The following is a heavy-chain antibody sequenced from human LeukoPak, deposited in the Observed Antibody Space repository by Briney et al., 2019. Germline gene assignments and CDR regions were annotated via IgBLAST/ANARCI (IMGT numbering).Heavy chain of an antibody. J-gene: IGHJ5*02. V-gene: IGHV3-11*01. CDR2: ISSRSITI. CDR3: VRGRDYVGVAASLDP. D-gene: IGHD4-17*01. CDR1: GFNFSDYY. Sequence: PGGSLRLSCVASGFNFSDYYMSWIRLTPGKGLEWVSYISSRSITIYYVDPVKGRFTISRDDAKNSLSLQMNNLRAEDTALYYCVRGRDYVGVAASLDPWGRGTLVTVS.